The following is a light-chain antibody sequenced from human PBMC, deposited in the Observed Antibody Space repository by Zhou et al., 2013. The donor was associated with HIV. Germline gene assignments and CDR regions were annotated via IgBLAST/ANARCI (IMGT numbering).Light chain of an antibody. CDR2: DTS. V-gene: IGKV3-20*01. Sequence: TQSPVTLSLSPGEGVTLSCRASQSVDTRLAWYQQRPGQAPRLLIYDTSKRATGIPDRFSGSGSGTDFTLTISRLEPEDFAVYYCQQHGKSPPFTFGPGTMVDIK. J-gene: IGKJ3*01. CDR3: QQHGKSPPFT. CDR1: QSVDTR.